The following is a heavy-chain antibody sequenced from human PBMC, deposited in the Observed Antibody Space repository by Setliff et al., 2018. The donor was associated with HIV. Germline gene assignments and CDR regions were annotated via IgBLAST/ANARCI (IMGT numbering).Heavy chain of an antibody. V-gene: IGHV4-4*07. CDR1: GGSVTSYY. CDR2: ISISGDT. J-gene: IGHJ4*02. Sequence: SETLSLTCTVSGGSVTSYYWSWIWQPAGKRLEWIGRISISGDTNYNPSLKSRATMSLDTSKNQFSLKLNSVTAADTAMYYCARDPTTGVDYWGQGTLVTVSS. CDR3: ARDPTTGVDY. D-gene: IGHD4-4*01.